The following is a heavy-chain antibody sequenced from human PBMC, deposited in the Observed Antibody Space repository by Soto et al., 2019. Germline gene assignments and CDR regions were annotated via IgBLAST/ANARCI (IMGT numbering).Heavy chain of an antibody. CDR2: ISYDGSNE. J-gene: IGHJ4*02. CDR3: AKGYSGYDITLDN. V-gene: IGHV3-30*18. D-gene: IGHD5-12*01. CDR1: GFPFSSYG. Sequence: PGGSLRLSCAASGFPFSSYGMHWVRQAPGKGLEWVAVISYDGSNEYYADSVKGRFTISRDNSKNTLYLQMNSLRAEDTAVYYCAKGYSGYDITLDNWGQGTPVTVSS.